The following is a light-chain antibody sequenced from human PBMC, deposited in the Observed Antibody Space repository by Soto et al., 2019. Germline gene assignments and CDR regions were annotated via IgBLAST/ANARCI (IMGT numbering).Light chain of an antibody. CDR3: AAWDDSLSARV. CDR2: VNN. J-gene: IGLJ3*02. CDR1: YSNIGNNF. V-gene: IGLV1-51*01. Sequence: QSVLTQPPSMSAAPGQKVTISCSGSYSNIGNNFVSWYQQLPGTAPQLLIYVNNKRPSGIPDRFSGSKSGTSASLAISGLRSEDEADYYCAAWDDSLSARVFGGGTKVTVL.